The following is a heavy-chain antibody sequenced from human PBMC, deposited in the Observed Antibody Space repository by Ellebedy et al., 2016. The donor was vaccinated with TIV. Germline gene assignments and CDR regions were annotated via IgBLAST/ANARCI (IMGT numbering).Heavy chain of an antibody. CDR1: GFTFSSYW. CDR3: ARVPPSWLSYYFDY. J-gene: IGHJ4*02. CDR2: IKQAGSEK. D-gene: IGHD3-9*01. V-gene: IGHV3-7*01. Sequence: PGGSLRLSCAASGFTFSSYWMSWVRQAPGKGLEWVANIKQAGSEKYYVDSVKGRFTISRDNAKNSLYLQMNSLRAEDTAVYYCARVPPSWLSYYFDYWGQGTLVTVSS.